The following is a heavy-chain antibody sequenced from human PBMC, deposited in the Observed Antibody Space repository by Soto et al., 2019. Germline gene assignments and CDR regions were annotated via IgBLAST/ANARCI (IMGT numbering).Heavy chain of an antibody. V-gene: IGHV3-30-3*01. D-gene: IGHD6-19*01. J-gene: IGHJ4*02. CDR3: ARALRPLWLVSIY. Sequence: GGSLRLSCAASGFTFSSYAMHWVRQAPGKGLEWVAVISYDGSNKYYADSVKGRFTISRDNSKNTLYLQMNSLRAEDTAVYYCARALRPLWLVSIYWGQGTLVTVSS. CDR1: GFTFSSYA. CDR2: ISYDGSNK.